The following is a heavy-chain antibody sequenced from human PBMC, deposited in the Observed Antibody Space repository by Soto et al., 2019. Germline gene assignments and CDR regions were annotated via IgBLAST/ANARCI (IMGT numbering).Heavy chain of an antibody. CDR1: GYTFTSYG. J-gene: IGHJ6*02. CDR3: ARDSGSYSGYYGMDV. V-gene: IGHV1-18*01. Sequence: QVQLVQSGAEVKKPGASVKVSCKASGYTFTSYGISWVRQAPGQGLEWMGWISAYNGNTNYAQKLPGIVTMTTDTSTSTAYLELRSLTSDDTDVYSCARDSGSYSGYYGMDVWGQGTTVTVSS. D-gene: IGHD1-26*01. CDR2: ISAYNGNT.